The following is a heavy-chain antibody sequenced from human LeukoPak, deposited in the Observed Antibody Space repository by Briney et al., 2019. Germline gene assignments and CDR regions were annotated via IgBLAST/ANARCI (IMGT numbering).Heavy chain of an antibody. CDR1: GFTFSDYY. Sequence: GGSLRLSCAASGFTFSDYYMSWIRQAPGKGLEWVLYIGNSGSTIYYADAVKGRFTISRDNAKNSLYLQMNSQRVEDTAVYYCARGYGDDGIDFYYMDVWGKGTTVTVSS. CDR3: ARGYGDDGIDFYYMDV. V-gene: IGHV3-11*01. CDR2: IGNSGSTI. J-gene: IGHJ6*03. D-gene: IGHD4-17*01.